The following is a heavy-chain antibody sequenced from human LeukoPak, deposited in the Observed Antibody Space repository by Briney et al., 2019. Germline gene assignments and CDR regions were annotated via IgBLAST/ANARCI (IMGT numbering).Heavy chain of an antibody. CDR3: ARGISSIAARPRMIYYYYYMDV. CDR2: ISSIGGST. V-gene: IGHV3-23*01. D-gene: IGHD6-6*01. CDR1: QFTFSSYA. J-gene: IGHJ6*03. Sequence: GGSLRLSCAASQFTFSSYAMSWVRQAPGKGLEWVSGISSIGGSTVYADSVQGRFTISRDNAKNSLYLQMNSLRAEDTAVYYCARGISSIAARPRMIYYYYYMDVWGKGTTVTVSS.